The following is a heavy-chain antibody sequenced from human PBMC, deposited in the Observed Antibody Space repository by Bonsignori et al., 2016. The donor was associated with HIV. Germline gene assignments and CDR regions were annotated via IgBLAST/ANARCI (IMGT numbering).Heavy chain of an antibody. CDR2: SIIGGXP. CDR3: ARTSGEPLRSNF. V-gene: IGHV4-30-2*01. J-gene: IGHJ1*01. D-gene: IGHD1-26*01. Sequence: QLQLQESGSGVVRPSQTLSLNCTVSGGSMNSGAYAWSWIRQPPGRAWSGLASSIIGGXPTTTRPRSRVTMSVDLSRSQFSLQLTSVTAADTAVYYCARTSGEPLRSNFWGQGTLVTVSS. CDR1: GGSMNSGAYA.